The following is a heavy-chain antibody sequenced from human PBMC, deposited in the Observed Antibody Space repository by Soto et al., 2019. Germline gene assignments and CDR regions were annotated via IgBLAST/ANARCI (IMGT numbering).Heavy chain of an antibody. CDR1: GYSFTSYW. J-gene: IGHJ4*02. CDR2: IYPGDSDT. V-gene: IGHV5-51*01. CDR3: TSGVEYCSSTSCSYVDY. D-gene: IGHD2-2*01. Sequence: GSLKISCKGSGYSFTSYWIGWVRQMPGKGLEWMGIIYPGDSDTRYSPSLQGQVTISADKSISTAYLQWSSLKASDTAMYYCTSGVEYCSSTSCSYVDYWGQGTLVTVSS.